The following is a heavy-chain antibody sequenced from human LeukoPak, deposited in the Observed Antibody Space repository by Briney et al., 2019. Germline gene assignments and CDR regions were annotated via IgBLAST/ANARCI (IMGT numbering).Heavy chain of an antibody. CDR1: GGSISSYY. V-gene: IGHV4-59*08. CDR3: ARLSAARDAFDI. D-gene: IGHD6-6*01. J-gene: IGHJ3*02. CDR2: IYYSGST. Sequence: SETLSLTCTVSGGSISSYYWSLIRQPPGKGLEWIGYIYYSGSTNYNLSLKSRVTISVDTSKNQFSLKLSSVTAADTAVYYCARLSAARDAFDIWGQGTMVTVSS.